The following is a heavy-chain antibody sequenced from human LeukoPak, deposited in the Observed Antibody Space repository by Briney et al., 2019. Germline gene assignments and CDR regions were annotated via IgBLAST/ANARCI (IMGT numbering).Heavy chain of an antibody. Sequence: PGGSLRLSCAASGFTFSNYWMHWVRQAPGKGLVWVSRIDFDGSSTTYADSVKGRFTFSRDNAKNTLSLQMNSLRVEDTAVYYCVRDGDADMEFDYWGQGTLVTVSS. D-gene: IGHD1-1*01. J-gene: IGHJ4*02. CDR3: VRDGDADMEFDY. CDR2: IDFDGSST. CDR1: GFTFSNYW. V-gene: IGHV3-74*01.